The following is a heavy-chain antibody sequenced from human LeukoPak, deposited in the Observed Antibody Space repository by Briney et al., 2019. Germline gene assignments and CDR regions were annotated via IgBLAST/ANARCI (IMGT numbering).Heavy chain of an antibody. Sequence: GGSLRLSCAASGFTFDDYAMHWVRQAPGKGLEWVSGISWNSGSIGYADSVKGRFTISRDNSKNTLYLQMNSLRAEDTAVYYCAKGRHSSDYWGQGTLVTVSS. J-gene: IGHJ4*02. CDR1: GFTFDDYA. V-gene: IGHV3-9*01. CDR2: ISWNSGSI. D-gene: IGHD6-13*01. CDR3: AKGRHSSDY.